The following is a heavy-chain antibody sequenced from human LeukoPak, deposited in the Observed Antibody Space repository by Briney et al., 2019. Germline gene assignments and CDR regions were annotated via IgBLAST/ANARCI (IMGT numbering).Heavy chain of an antibody. CDR3: ARGTDSGDGSCFDY. CDR2: INPNSGGT. J-gene: IGHJ4*02. Sequence: ASVKVSCKASGYTFTGYYMHWVRQAPGQGLEWMGWINPNSGGTNYAQKFQGWVTMTRDTSISTAYMELSRLRSDDTAVYYCARGTDSGDGSCFDYWGQGTLVTVSS. V-gene: IGHV1-2*04. CDR1: GYTFTGYY. D-gene: IGHD1-26*01.